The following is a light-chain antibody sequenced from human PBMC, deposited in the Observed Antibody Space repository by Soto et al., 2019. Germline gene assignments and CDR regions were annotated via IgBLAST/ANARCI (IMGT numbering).Light chain of an antibody. CDR2: DAS. J-gene: IGKJ4*01. CDR1: QSVNSH. CDR3: QQRSNWPPSVT. Sequence: EIVLTQSPGTLSLSPGERATLSCRASQSVNSHLAWYQQKPGQAPRLLIYDASNRATGIPRRFSGSGSGTDFTLTISSLEPEDFAVYYCQQRSNWPPSVTFGGGTKVEIK. V-gene: IGKV3-11*01.